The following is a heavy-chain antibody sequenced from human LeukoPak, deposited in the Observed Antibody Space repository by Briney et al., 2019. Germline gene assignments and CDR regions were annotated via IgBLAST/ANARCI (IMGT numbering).Heavy chain of an antibody. D-gene: IGHD6-19*01. J-gene: IGHJ5*02. CDR2: IYYSGST. CDR1: GCSISSSSYY. CDR3: ARQGKGSGWYGRGDWFDP. V-gene: IGHV4-39*01. Sequence: SETLSLTCTVSGCSISSSSYYWGWIRQPPGKGLEWSGSIYYSGSTYYNPSLKSRVTISVDTSKNQFSLKLSSVTAADTAVYYCARQGKGSGWYGRGDWFDPWGQGTLVTVSS.